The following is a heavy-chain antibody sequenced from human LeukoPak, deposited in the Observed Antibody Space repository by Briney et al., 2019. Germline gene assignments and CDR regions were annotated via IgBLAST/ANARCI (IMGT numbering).Heavy chain of an antibody. CDR2: ISCNSGSI. CDR3: AKALTMIADAFDI. J-gene: IGHJ3*02. D-gene: IGHD3-22*01. V-gene: IGHV3-9*01. Sequence: GRSLTPSCPPSALTFAVQATHWVRHAQGNGLEWDSCISCNSGSIGYADSVKGRFTISRDNAKNSLYLQMNSLRAEDTALYYCAKALTMIADAFDIWGQGTMVTVSS. CDR1: ALTFAVQA.